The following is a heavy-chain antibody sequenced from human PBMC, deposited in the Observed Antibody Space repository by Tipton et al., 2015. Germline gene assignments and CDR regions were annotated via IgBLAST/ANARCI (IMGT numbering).Heavy chain of an antibody. Sequence: GLVKPSETLSLTCTVSGVSISSSSHFWGWIRQPPGKGLEWIGNIYYSGTTYYNPSLKSRITISIDTSKNQFSLKVNSVSAADTAVYYCAGLGRWLQLDNWGQGNLVTVSS. CDR3: AGLGRWLQLDN. D-gene: IGHD5-24*01. J-gene: IGHJ4*02. V-gene: IGHV4-39*01. CDR2: IYYSGTT. CDR1: GVSISSSSHF.